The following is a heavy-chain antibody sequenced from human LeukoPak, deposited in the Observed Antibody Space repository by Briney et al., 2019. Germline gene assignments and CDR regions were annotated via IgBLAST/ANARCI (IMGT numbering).Heavy chain of an antibody. Sequence: ASETMSLTCTVSGGSISSSSYYWGWIRQPPGKGLEWIGSIYYSGSTYYNPSLKSRVTISVDTSKNQFSLKLSSVTAADTAVYYCASLEGGDGYNLQWEDYWGQGTLVTVSS. CDR2: IYYSGST. J-gene: IGHJ4*02. D-gene: IGHD5-24*01. CDR3: ASLEGGDGYNLQWEDY. CDR1: GGSISSSSYY. V-gene: IGHV4-39*01.